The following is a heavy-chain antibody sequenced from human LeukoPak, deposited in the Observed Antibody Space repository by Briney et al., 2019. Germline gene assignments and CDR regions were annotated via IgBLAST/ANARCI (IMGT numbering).Heavy chain of an antibody. J-gene: IGHJ4*02. CDR3: ARGVLRYFDWVLGY. V-gene: IGHV1-18*01. CDR1: GYTFTSYG. Sequence: ASVKVSCKASGYTFTSYGTSWVRQAPGQGLEWMGWISAYNGNTNYAQKLQGRVTMTTDTSTSTAYMELRSLRSDDTAVYYCARGVLRYFDWVLGYWGQGTLVTVSS. D-gene: IGHD3-9*01. CDR2: ISAYNGNT.